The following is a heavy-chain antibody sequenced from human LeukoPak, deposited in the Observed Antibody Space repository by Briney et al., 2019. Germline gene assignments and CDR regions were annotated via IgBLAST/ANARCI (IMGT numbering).Heavy chain of an antibody. CDR3: ARDRYYYDSSGYYYFDY. CDR2: IYTSGST. Sequence: SETLSLTCTVSGGSISSYYWSWLRQPPGKGLEWIGRIYTSGSTNYNPSLKSRVTMSVDTSKNQFSLKLSSVTAADTAVYYCARDRYYYDSSGYYYFDYWGQGTLVTVSS. J-gene: IGHJ4*02. D-gene: IGHD3-22*01. V-gene: IGHV4-4*07. CDR1: GGSISSYY.